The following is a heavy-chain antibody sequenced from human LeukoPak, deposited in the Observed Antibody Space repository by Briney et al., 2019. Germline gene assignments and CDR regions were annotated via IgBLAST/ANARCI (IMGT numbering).Heavy chain of an antibody. Sequence: PSETLSLTCGVYGGSFSGHYWSWIRQPPGKGLEWIGEINHSGSTNYNPSLKTRVTISGDTSKNQFSLKLSSVTAADTAVYYCARREDIVATITPFFGYWGQGILVTVSS. CDR1: GGSFSGHY. CDR2: INHSGST. D-gene: IGHD5-12*01. J-gene: IGHJ4*02. V-gene: IGHV4-34*01. CDR3: ARREDIVATITPFFGY.